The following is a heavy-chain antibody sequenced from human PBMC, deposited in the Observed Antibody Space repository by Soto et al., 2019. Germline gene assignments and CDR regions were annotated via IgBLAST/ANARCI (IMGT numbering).Heavy chain of an antibody. CDR3: AREPWMVRGNYYYYYGMDV. J-gene: IGHJ6*02. CDR2: ISGSGGST. D-gene: IGHD3-10*01. V-gene: IGHV3-23*01. Sequence: PGGSLRLSCAASGFTFSSYAMSWVRQAPGKGLEWVSAISGSGGSTYYADSVKGRFTISRDNSKNTLYLQMNSLRAGDTAVYYCAREPWMVRGNYYYYYGMDVWGQGTTVTVTS. CDR1: GFTFSSYA.